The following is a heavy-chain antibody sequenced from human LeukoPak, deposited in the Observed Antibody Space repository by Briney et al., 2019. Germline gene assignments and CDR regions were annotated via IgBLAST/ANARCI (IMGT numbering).Heavy chain of an antibody. CDR3: ARDGDYNNHYYYYYMDV. V-gene: IGHV1-2*02. D-gene: IGHD4-11*01. CDR1: GYTFIGYY. J-gene: IGHJ6*03. Sequence: ASVKVSCKASGYTFIGYYIHWVRQAPGQGLEWMGWINPNSGGTIYAQKFQGRVTMTRDTSVSTAYMELSRLISDDTAVYYCARDGDYNNHYYYYYMDVWGKGTTVTVSS. CDR2: INPNSGGT.